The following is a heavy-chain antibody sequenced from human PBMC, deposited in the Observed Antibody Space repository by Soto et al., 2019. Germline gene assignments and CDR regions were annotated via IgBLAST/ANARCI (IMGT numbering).Heavy chain of an antibody. V-gene: IGHV4-31*03. CDR2: IYYSGST. Sequence: SETLSLTCTVSGGSISSGGYYWSWIRQHPGKGLEWIGYIYYSGSTYYNPSLKSRVTISVDTSKNQFSLKLSSVTAADTAVYYCARDSERYSSSWGQGTLVTVSS. D-gene: IGHD6-13*01. CDR3: ARDSERYSSS. J-gene: IGHJ4*02. CDR1: GGSISSGGYY.